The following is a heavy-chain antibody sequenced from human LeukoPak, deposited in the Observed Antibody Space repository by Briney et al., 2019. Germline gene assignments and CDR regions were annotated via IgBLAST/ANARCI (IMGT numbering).Heavy chain of an antibody. Sequence: GGSLRLSCAASGFTFSSYWMSWVRQAPGKGLEWVANIKKDGSEKYSVDSVKGRFTISRDNAKTSLYLQMNSLRAEDTAVYYCARHLSGVTGYTYGRGIDYWGQGTLVTVSS. D-gene: IGHD5-18*01. CDR2: IKKDGSEK. J-gene: IGHJ4*02. CDR3: ARHLSGVTGYTYGRGIDY. CDR1: GFTFSSYW. V-gene: IGHV3-7*01.